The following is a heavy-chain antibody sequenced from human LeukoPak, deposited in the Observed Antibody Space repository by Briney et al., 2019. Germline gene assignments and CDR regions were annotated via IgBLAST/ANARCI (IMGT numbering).Heavy chain of an antibody. CDR1: GGSISSYY. CDR2: IYYSGST. V-gene: IGHV4-59*01. D-gene: IGHD5-18*01. J-gene: IGHJ4*02. Sequence: PSETLSLTCTVSGGSISSYYWSWIRQPPGKGLEWIGYIYYSGSTNCNPSLKSRVTISVDTSKNQFSLKLSSVTAADTAVYYCARARAYSYGYDPPEFWGQGTLVTVSS. CDR3: ARARAYSYGYDPPEF.